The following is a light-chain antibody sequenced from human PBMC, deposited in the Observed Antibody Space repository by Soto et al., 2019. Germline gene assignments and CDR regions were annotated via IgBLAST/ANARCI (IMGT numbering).Light chain of an antibody. CDR2: DAS. Sequence: EIVLTQSPATLSLSPGERATLSRRASQSVGSYLTWYQQKLGQAPRLLIYDASNRATGIPARFSGSGSGTDFTLTISSLEPEDFALYYCQQRSNWPPITFGQGTRLE. J-gene: IGKJ5*01. V-gene: IGKV3-11*01. CDR1: QSVGSY. CDR3: QQRSNWPPIT.